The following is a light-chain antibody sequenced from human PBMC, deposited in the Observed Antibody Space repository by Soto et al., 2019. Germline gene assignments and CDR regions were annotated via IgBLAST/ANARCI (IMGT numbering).Light chain of an antibody. Sequence: DIRMTQSPSSLSSSLGDRVTITCRASQGISSWLASYQQKPGKAPKLLIYAASSLQSGVPSRFGGSGSGTDFTLTISSLQPGDFATYYCQEYNSLTFGQGTKVDIK. V-gene: IGKV1D-16*01. CDR1: QGISSW. J-gene: IGKJ1*01. CDR2: AAS. CDR3: QEYNSLT.